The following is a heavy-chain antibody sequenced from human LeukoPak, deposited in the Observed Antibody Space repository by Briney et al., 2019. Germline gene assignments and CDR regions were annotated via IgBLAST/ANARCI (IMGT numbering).Heavy chain of an antibody. D-gene: IGHD2-8*01. CDR1: GFTFRNFA. V-gene: IGHV3-23*03. CDR3: AKDGQSFNSMYDYFDA. Sequence: PGGSLSFSCSASGFTFRNFAICWVRKAPGKGLEWVSFIGGGDTYYADSVKGGFTISRDDSRSTVGLQMSSWRAEDTAVYYCAKDGQSFNSMYDYFDAWGQGTLVTVSS. CDR2: IGGGDT. J-gene: IGHJ4*02.